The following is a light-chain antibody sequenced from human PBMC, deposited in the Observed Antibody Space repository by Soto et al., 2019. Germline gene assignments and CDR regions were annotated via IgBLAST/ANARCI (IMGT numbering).Light chain of an antibody. V-gene: IGLV2-11*01. CDR1: SSDVGGYNY. Sequence: QSALTQPRSVSGSPGQSVTISCTGTSSDVGGYNYVSWYQQHPGKAPKLMIYDVSKRPSGVPDRFSGSKSGNTASLTISGLQAEDEADYYCCSYAGSYTVVFGGGTKVTVL. J-gene: IGLJ2*01. CDR3: CSYAGSYTVV. CDR2: DVS.